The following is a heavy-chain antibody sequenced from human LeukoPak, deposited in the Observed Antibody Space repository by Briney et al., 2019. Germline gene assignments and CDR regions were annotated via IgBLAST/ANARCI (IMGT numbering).Heavy chain of an antibody. CDR1: GGSISSQF. D-gene: IGHD3-16*01. Sequence: PSETLSLTCTVSGGSISSQFWSWIRQPAGKGLEWIGCINTSGSTRYSPSLNSRVTMSVDTSKTQFSLSLRSVTAADTAVYYCARGLSGDYVYNWFDSWGRGTLVTVSS. CDR3: ARGLSGDYVYNWFDS. V-gene: IGHV4-4*07. J-gene: IGHJ5*01. CDR2: INTSGST.